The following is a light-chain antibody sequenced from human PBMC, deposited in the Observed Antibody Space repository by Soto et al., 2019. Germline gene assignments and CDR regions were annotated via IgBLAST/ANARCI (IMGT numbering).Light chain of an antibody. CDR3: QQYGSLPRT. CDR2: GAS. V-gene: IGKV3-20*01. CDR1: QSVSSNY. J-gene: IGKJ1*01. Sequence: ETVLTQSPGTLSLSPGERATLSCRASQSVSSNYLAWFQQKSGQAPRLLIYGASSRATGIPDRFSGSGSGTDFTLTISRLEPEDFAVYYCQQYGSLPRTFGQGTKVDIK.